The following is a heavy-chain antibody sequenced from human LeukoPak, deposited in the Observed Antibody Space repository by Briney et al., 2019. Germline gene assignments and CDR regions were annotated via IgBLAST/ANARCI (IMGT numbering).Heavy chain of an antibody. Sequence: ASVKVSCKASGYTFTSYDINWVRQATGQGLEWMGWMNPNSGNTGYAQKFQGRVTMTRYTSISTAYMELRSMRSEDTAVYYCARVLAVGSSGYYRWGQGTLVTVSS. J-gene: IGHJ4*02. V-gene: IGHV1-8*01. CDR1: GYTFTSYD. D-gene: IGHD3-22*01. CDR2: MNPNSGNT. CDR3: ARVLAVGSSGYYR.